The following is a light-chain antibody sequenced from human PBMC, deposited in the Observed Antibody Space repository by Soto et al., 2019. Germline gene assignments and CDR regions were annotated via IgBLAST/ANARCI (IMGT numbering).Light chain of an antibody. V-gene: IGLV2-11*01. J-gene: IGLJ1*01. CDR2: DVT. CDR1: SSDVGGHNY. Sequence: QSALTQPRSVSVSPGQSVTISCTGTSSDVGGHNYVSWYQQHPGKAPQLMIYDVTKRPSGVPDRFSGSKSGSTASLTISGLQAEDEADYYCCSYAGSYTYVFGTGTKVTVL. CDR3: CSYAGSYTYV.